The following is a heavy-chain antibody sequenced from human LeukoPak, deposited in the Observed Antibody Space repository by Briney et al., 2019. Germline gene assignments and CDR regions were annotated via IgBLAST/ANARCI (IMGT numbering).Heavy chain of an antibody. V-gene: IGHV4-38-2*01. CDR2: IYHSGST. CDR1: GYSISSGYY. CDR3: ARFLWQLVGGDDY. D-gene: IGHD6-6*01. Sequence: SETLSLTCAVSGYSISSGYYWGWIRQPPGKGLEWIGSIYHSGSTYYNPSLKSRVTISVDTSKNQFSLKLSSVTAADTAVYYCARFLWQLVGGDDYWGQGTLVTVSS. J-gene: IGHJ4*02.